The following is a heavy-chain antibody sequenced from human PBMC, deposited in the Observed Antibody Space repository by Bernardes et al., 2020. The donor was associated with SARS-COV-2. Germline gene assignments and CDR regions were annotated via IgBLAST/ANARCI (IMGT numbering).Heavy chain of an antibody. CDR1: GFTFSDYY. V-gene: IGHV3-11*06. Sequence: GGSLRLSCAASGFTFSDYYMSWIRQAPGKGLEWVSYISSSSSYTNYADSVKGRFTISRDNAKNSLYLQMNSLRAEDTAVYYCAREEGYVLGLSYHYYGMDVWGQGTTVTVSS. CDR2: ISSSSSYT. J-gene: IGHJ6*02. CDR3: AREEGYVLGLSYHYYGMDV. D-gene: IGHD5-12*01.